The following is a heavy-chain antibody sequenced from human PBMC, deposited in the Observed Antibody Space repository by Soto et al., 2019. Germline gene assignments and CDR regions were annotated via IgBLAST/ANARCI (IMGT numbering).Heavy chain of an antibody. V-gene: IGHV3-9*01. J-gene: IGHJ4*02. Sequence: GGSLRLSCAASGFTFDDYAMHWVRQAPGKGLEWVSGISWNSGSIGYADSVKGRFTISRDNAKNSLYLQMNSLRAEDTALYYCAKDMTPGTVTTYFDYWGQGTLVTVSS. CDR1: GFTFDDYA. CDR2: ISWNSGSI. D-gene: IGHD4-17*01. CDR3: AKDMTPGTVTTYFDY.